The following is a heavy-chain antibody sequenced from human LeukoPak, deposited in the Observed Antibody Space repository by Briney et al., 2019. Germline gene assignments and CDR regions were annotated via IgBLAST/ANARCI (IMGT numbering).Heavy chain of an antibody. Sequence: PGGSLRLSCAASGFHVTNNYMSWVRQAPGKGLEWVSSIYGGGATFYADAVKGRFTISRDKSKNTLYLQMNSLRAGDTAVYFCSRRYTYGYFWFDPWGQGALVTVSS. CDR1: GFHVTNNY. J-gene: IGHJ5*02. CDR2: IYGGGAT. CDR3: SRRYTYGYFWFDP. V-gene: IGHV3-66*04. D-gene: IGHD5-18*01.